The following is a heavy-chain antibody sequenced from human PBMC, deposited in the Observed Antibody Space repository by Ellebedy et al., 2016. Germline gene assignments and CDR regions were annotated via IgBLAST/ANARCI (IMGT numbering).Heavy chain of an antibody. V-gene: IGHV3-23*01. CDR3: AKGTMDYFYH. CDR1: GFTFKTYA. CDR2: LSGSGPKT. J-gene: IGHJ4*02. Sequence: GESLKISXAASGFTFKTYAMSWVRQAPGEGLEWVSTLSGSGPKTYYADSVQGRFTISRDNSKSTLYLQMNSLRAEGTAFYYCAKGTMDYFYHWGQGTLVTVSS. D-gene: IGHD4/OR15-4a*01.